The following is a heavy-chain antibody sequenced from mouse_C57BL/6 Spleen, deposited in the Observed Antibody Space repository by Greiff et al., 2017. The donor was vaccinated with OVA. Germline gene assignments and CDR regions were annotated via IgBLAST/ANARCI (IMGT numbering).Heavy chain of an antibody. Sequence: VQLQQPGAELVKPGASVKLSCKASGYTFTSYWMQWVKQRPGQGLEWIGEIDPSDSYTNYNQKFKGKATLTVDTSSSTAYMQLSSLTSEDSAVYYCARMMITTVVATDYWGQGTTLTVSS. CDR1: GYTFTSYW. CDR2: IDPSDSYT. D-gene: IGHD1-1*01. J-gene: IGHJ2*01. V-gene: IGHV1-50*01. CDR3: ARMMITTVVATDY.